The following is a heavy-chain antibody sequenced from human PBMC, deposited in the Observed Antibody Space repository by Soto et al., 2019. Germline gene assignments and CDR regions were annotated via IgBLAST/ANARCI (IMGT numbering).Heavy chain of an antibody. CDR3: ARLTYYYDRSGHYTDPDDAFDI. CDR2: IYYSRTS. CDR1: SGSMYSGGYY. D-gene: IGHD3-22*01. Sequence: PSETLSLTCTVSSGSMYSGGYYWSWLRQHPGKGLEWIGFIYYSRTSYYNPSLQSRVTIFVDPSKNQFSLRLTSVTAADTAMYYCARLTYYYDRSGHYTDPDDAFDIWGQGTMVTVSS. J-gene: IGHJ3*02. V-gene: IGHV4-31*03.